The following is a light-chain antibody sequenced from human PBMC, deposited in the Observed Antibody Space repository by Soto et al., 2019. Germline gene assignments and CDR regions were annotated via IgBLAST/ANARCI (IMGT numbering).Light chain of an antibody. CDR3: SSYTSSSTLVV. Sequence: QSALTQPASVSGSPGQSITISCTGTSSDVGGYNYVSWYQQHPGKAPKLMIYGVSNRPSGVSNRFSGSKSDNTASLTISVLQAEDEADYYCSSYTSSSTLVVFGGGTKLTVL. V-gene: IGLV2-14*01. J-gene: IGLJ2*01. CDR1: SSDVGGYNY. CDR2: GVS.